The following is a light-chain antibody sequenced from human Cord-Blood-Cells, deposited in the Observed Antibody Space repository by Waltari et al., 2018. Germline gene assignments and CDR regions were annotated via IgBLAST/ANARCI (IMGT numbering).Light chain of an antibody. J-gene: IGLJ3*02. CDR3: VAWDDSLSGRWV. V-gene: IGLV1-47*01. CDR1: SSNIGSNY. Sequence: QSVLTQPPSASGTPGQRVTISCSGSSSNIGSNYVYWYQQLPGTAPKLLIYRNNPRPSGVPDRLSGSKSGTSASLAISGLRSEDEADYYCVAWDDSLSGRWVFGGGTKLTVL. CDR2: RNN.